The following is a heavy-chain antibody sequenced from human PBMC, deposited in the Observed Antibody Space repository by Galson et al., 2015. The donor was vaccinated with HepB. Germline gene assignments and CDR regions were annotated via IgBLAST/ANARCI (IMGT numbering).Heavy chain of an antibody. J-gene: IGHJ4*02. CDR3: ARWGSPYSSSWYVGRKDDY. V-gene: IGHV3-66*02. CDR1: GFTVSSNY. Sequence: SLRLSCTASGFTVSSNYMSWARQAPGKGLEWVSVIYSGGSTYYADSVKGRFTISRDNSKNTLYLQMNSLRAEDTAVYYCARWGSPYSSSWYVGRKDDYWGQGTLVTVSS. CDR2: IYSGGST. D-gene: IGHD6-13*01.